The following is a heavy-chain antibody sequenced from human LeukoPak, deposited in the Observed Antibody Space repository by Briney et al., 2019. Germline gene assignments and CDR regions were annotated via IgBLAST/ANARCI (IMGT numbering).Heavy chain of an antibody. CDR2: IIPIFGTA. D-gene: IGHD3-22*01. V-gene: IGHV1-69*13. Sequence: SVKVSCKASGGTFSSYAISWVRQAPGQGLEWMGGIIPIFGTANYAQKFQGRVTITADESTSTAYMELSSLRSEDTAVYYCAGESYYYDSSGFPNYYFDYWGQGTLVTVSS. CDR1: GGTFSSYA. J-gene: IGHJ4*02. CDR3: AGESYYYDSSGFPNYYFDY.